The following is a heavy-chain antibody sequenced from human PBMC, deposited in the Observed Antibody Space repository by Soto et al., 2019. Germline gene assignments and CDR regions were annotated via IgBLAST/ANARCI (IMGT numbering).Heavy chain of an antibody. D-gene: IGHD2-15*01. CDR2: IVVGSGNT. Sequence: GASVEVSCKASGFTFTSSAMQWVRQARGQRLEWIGWIVVGSGNTNYAQKFQERVTITRDMSTSTAYMELSSLRSEDTAVYYCAANLHCSGGSCFDYWGQGTLVTVSS. J-gene: IGHJ4*02. CDR1: GFTFTSSA. CDR3: AANLHCSGGSCFDY. V-gene: IGHV1-58*02.